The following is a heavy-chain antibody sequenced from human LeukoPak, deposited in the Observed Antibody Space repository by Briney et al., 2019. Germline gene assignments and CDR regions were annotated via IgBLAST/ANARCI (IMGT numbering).Heavy chain of an antibody. CDR2: ISGSGGST. CDR3: AKGYSYGSS. J-gene: IGHJ4*02. D-gene: IGHD5-18*01. V-gene: IGHV3-23*01. CDR1: GFTFSSYA. Sequence: PGGSLRLSCAPSGFTFSSYAMSWVRQAPGEGLEWVSAISGSGGSTYYADSVKGRFTITRDNSKNTLYLQMNSLRAEDTAVYYCAKGYSYGSSWGQGTLVTVSS.